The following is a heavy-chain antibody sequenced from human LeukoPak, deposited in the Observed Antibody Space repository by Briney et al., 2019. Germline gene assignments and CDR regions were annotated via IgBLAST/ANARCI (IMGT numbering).Heavy chain of an antibody. CDR3: ANEPTHFRVWDDYDSNVLNC. CDR2: IRYDGRNK. D-gene: IGHD3-22*01. Sequence: GGSLSLSGPASGFTFSSYGRHWVRQAPGKGRKGGAFIRYDGRNKYYAASVKGRLTISRDNSKNTLHLQMNSLRAEDTAVYYCANEPTHFRVWDDYDSNVLNCWGQGTLVTVSS. V-gene: IGHV3-30*02. CDR1: GFTFSSYG. J-gene: IGHJ4*02.